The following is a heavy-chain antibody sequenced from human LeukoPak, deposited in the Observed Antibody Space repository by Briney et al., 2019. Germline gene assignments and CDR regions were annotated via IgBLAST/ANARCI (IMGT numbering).Heavy chain of an antibody. V-gene: IGHV3-48*04. J-gene: IGHJ4*02. CDR2: VSSSSSTI. CDR3: ARGSSSGRGALDY. CDR1: GFSLGSYS. D-gene: IGHD6-6*01. Sequence: GGSLRLSCAASGFSLGSYSMNWVRQAPGKGLDWVSYVSSSSSTIYYADSVKGRFTISRDNAKNSLYLQMNSLRAEDTAVYYCARGSSSGRGALDYWGQGTLVTVSS.